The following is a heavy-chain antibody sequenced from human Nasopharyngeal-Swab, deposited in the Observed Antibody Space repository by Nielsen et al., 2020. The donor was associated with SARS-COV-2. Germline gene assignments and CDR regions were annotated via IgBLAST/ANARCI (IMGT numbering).Heavy chain of an antibody. CDR1: GFTFSDYY. CDR3: ARGTALNF. CDR2: ISGGGGTI. J-gene: IGHJ4*02. V-gene: IGHV3-11*04. D-gene: IGHD5-18*01. Sequence: GESLKISCAASGFTFSDYYMSWIRQAPGKGLEYVSYISGGGGTINYADSVKGRFTISRDNAENSLYLHMNSLRAEDTALYCCARGTALNFWGQETLVTV.